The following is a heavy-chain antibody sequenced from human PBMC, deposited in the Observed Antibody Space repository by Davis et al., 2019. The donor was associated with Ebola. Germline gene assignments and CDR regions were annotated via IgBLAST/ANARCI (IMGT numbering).Heavy chain of an antibody. CDR1: GFTFDDYA. CDR2: IRRKAYAGRA. Sequence: GESLKISCAASGFTFDDYAMHWVRQAPGKGLEWVGFIRRKAYAGRADYAESVKGRFTIARDDSKSIAYLQMNSLTTEDTAVYYCIRVLVNTASDVHYYYGMDVWGQGTTVTVAS. J-gene: IGHJ6*02. CDR3: IRVLVNTASDVHYYYGMDV. D-gene: IGHD5-18*01. V-gene: IGHV3-49*04.